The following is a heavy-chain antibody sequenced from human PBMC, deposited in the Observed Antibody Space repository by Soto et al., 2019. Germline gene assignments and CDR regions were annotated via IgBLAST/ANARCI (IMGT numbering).Heavy chain of an antibody. Sequence: SETLSLTXDVSGDSISTYYWSWIRQPPGKGLEWIGYVYYSGSTLYNPSLESRVTMSIDMSKKQVSLKLTPVIAADTAVYYCARTRMIESWIDYWGHGTLVTVSS. D-gene: IGHD2-21*01. V-gene: IGHV4-59*01. CDR1: GDSISTYY. J-gene: IGHJ4*01. CDR3: ARTRMIESWIDY. CDR2: VYYSGST.